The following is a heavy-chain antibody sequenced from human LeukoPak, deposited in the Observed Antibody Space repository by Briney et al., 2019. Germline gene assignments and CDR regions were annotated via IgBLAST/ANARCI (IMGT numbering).Heavy chain of an antibody. CDR1: GFRFSSYG. J-gene: IGHJ4*02. D-gene: IGHD6-13*01. V-gene: IGHV3-30*18. CDR3: AKGGGTGYSSSWFSN. Sequence: PGGSLRLSRAASGFRFSSYGMHWVRQAPGKGLEWVAVISYDESNKFYEDSVKGRLTISRDNSKNTLYLQMNSLRVEDTAVYYCAKGGGTGYSSSWFSNWGQGTLVTVSS. CDR2: ISYDESNK.